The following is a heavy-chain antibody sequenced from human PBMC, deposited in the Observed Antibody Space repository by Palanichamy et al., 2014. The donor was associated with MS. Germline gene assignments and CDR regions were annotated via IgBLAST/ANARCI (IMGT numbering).Heavy chain of an antibody. V-gene: IGHV3-53*01. J-gene: IGHJ4*02. CDR2: IYSGGST. D-gene: IGHD3-22*01. Sequence: EVQLVESGGGLIQPGGSLRLSCAASGFTVSSNYMSWVRQAPGKGLEWVSVIYSGGSTYYADSVKGRFTISRDNSKNTLYLQMNSLRAEDTAVYYCARGRTDDSSGYYPGYWGQGTLVTVSS. CDR1: GFTVSSNY. CDR3: ARGRTDDSSGYYPGY.